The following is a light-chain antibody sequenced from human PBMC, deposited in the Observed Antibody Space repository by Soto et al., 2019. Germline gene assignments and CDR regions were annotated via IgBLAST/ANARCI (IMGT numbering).Light chain of an antibody. CDR2: DAS. J-gene: IGKJ5*01. V-gene: IGKV3-11*01. CDR3: QQRSNWPIT. CDR1: QSVSSY. Sequence: ALTQPPATLSLFPGERATLSCRASQSVSSYLAWYQQKPGQAPRLLIYDASNRATGIPARFSGSGSGTDFTLTISSLEPEDFAVYYCQQRSNWPITFGQGTRLEIK.